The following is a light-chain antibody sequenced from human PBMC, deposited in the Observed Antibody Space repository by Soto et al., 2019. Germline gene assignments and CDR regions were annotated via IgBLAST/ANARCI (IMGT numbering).Light chain of an antibody. J-gene: IGLJ2*01. CDR3: SSYTSSSTLV. Sequence: QSAPTQPASVSGSPGQSITISCTGSSSDVGGYNYVSWYQQHPGKAPKLMIYEVSNRPSGISNRFSGSKSGNTASLTLSGLQAEDEADYYCSSYTSSSTLVFGGGTKLTVL. CDR2: EVS. CDR1: SSDVGGYNY. V-gene: IGLV2-14*01.